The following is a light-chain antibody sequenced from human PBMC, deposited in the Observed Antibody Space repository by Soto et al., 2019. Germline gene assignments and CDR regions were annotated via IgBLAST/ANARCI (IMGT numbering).Light chain of an antibody. CDR1: QSISSY. CDR3: QHSYSTRT. Sequence: DIQMTQSPSSLSASAGDRVTITCRASQSISSYLNWYQHKPRKAPKLLIYAASSLQSGVPSRFSGSGSGTDFTLTISSLQPEDFATYYCQHSYSTRTFGGGTKVEIK. V-gene: IGKV1-39*01. J-gene: IGKJ4*01. CDR2: AAS.